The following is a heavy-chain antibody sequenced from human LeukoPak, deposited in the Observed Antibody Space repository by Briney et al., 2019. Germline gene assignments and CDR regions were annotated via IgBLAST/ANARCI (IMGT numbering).Heavy chain of an antibody. CDR2: ISGSGGST. Sequence: GGSLRLSCAASGSTFSSYAMSWVRQAPGKGLEWVSAISGSGGSTYYADSVKGRFTISRDNAKNSLYLQMNSLRAEDTAVYYCARGEDTAMVTGGYNWFDPWGQGTLVTVSS. CDR3: ARGEDTAMVTGGYNWFDP. V-gene: IGHV3-23*01. D-gene: IGHD5-18*01. CDR1: GSTFSSYA. J-gene: IGHJ5*02.